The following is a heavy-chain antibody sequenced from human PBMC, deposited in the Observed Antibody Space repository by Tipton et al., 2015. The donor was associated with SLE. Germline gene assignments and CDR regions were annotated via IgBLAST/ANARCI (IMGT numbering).Heavy chain of an antibody. CDR2: ISSSSSYI. J-gene: IGHJ6*02. V-gene: IGHV3-21*03. CDR3: ARGEYYDDSSGYPMAV. Sequence: GSLRLSCAASGFTFSSYSMNWVRQAPGKGLEWVSSISSSSSYIYYADSVKGRFTISRDNAKNSLYLQMNSLRAEDTAVYYCARGEYYDDSSGYPMAVWGQWTTVTVSS. D-gene: IGHD3-22*01. CDR1: GFTFSSYS.